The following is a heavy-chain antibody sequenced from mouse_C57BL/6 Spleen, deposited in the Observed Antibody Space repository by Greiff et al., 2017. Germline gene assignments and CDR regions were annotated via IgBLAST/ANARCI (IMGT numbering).Heavy chain of an antibody. CDR2: IYPGDGDT. CDR1: GYAFSSYW. CDR3: ARKGSPWVYFDY. V-gene: IGHV1-80*01. J-gene: IGHJ2*01. D-gene: IGHD4-1*01. Sequence: QVQLKQSGAELVKPGASVKISCKASGYAFSSYWMNWVKQRPGKGLEWIGQIYPGDGDTNYNGKFKGKATLTADKSSSAAYMQLSSLTSEDSAVYFCARKGSPWVYFDYWGQGTTLTVSS.